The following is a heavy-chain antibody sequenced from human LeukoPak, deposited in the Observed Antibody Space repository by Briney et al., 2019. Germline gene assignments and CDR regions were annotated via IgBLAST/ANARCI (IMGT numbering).Heavy chain of an antibody. CDR2: IYYSGST. Sequence: SETLSLTCAVSGGSISSGDYSWSWIRQPPGKGLEWIGNIYYSGSTYYNPSHKSRVNISVDTSKNQFSLKLTSVTAADTAVYYCARNHGSGRGEWFDPWGQGTLVTVSS. V-gene: IGHV4-30-4*07. J-gene: IGHJ5*02. CDR1: GGSISSGDYS. CDR3: ARNHGSGRGEWFDP. D-gene: IGHD3-10*01.